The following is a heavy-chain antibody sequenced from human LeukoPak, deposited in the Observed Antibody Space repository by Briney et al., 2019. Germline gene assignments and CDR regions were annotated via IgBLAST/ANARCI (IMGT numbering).Heavy chain of an antibody. CDR1: GFTFSDYY. J-gene: IGHJ3*02. CDR2: ISSSGSTI. Sequence: GGSLRLSYAASGFTFSDYYMSWIRQAPGKGLEWVSYISSSGSTIYYADSVKGRFTISRDNAKNSLYLQMNSLRAEDTAVYYCARDLVAVAGTNAFDIWGQGTMVTVSS. V-gene: IGHV3-11*04. CDR3: ARDLVAVAGTNAFDI. D-gene: IGHD6-19*01.